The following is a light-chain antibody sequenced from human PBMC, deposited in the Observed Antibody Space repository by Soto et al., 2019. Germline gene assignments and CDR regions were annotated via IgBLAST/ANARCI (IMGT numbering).Light chain of an antibody. CDR3: QQANSFPIT. Sequence: DIQMTQSPSFMSASVGDRVTVTCRASQGINRWLAWYQQKPGKAPKLLIYTTSTLASGVPSRFSGSGSGTDCTLTISSLQPEDFATYYCQQANSFPITFGQGTRLEIK. V-gene: IGKV1-12*01. CDR2: TTS. J-gene: IGKJ5*01. CDR1: QGINRW.